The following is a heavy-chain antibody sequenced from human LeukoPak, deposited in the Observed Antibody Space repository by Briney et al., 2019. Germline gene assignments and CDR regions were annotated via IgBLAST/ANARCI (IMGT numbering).Heavy chain of an antibody. CDR2: IYSGGST. V-gene: IGHV3-53*01. CDR3: ARATYYYDSSGYTNWFDP. Sequence: PGGSLRLSCAASGFTVSSNYMSWVRQAPGKGLEWVSVIYSGGSTYYADSVKGRFTISRDNSKNTLYLQMNSLRAEDTAVYYCARATYYYDSSGYTNWFDPWGQGTLVSVSS. CDR1: GFTVSSNY. D-gene: IGHD3-22*01. J-gene: IGHJ5*02.